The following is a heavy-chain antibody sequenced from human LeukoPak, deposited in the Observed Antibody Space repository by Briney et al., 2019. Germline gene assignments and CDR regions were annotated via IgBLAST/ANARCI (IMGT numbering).Heavy chain of an antibody. CDR1: GGSISSYY. D-gene: IGHD3-10*01. Sequence: PSETLSLTCTVSGGSISSYYWSWIRQPPGKGLEWIGYIYYSGSTNYNPSLKSRVTISVDTSKNQFSLKLRSVTAVDTALYYCARHSHSDWYLDLWGRGTLVTVAS. CDR3: ARHSHSDWYLDL. CDR2: IYYSGST. V-gene: IGHV4-59*08. J-gene: IGHJ2*01.